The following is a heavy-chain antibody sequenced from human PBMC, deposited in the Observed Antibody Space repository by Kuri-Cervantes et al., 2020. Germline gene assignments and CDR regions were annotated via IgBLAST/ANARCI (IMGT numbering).Heavy chain of an antibody. V-gene: IGHV4-39*01. CDR2: IHHSGST. Sequence: SQTLSLTCAVSGGSISSSSYYWGWIRQPPGKGLEWIGGIHHSGSTYYKSSLKSRVTISVDTSKNQFSLKLTSVTAADTAVYYCARLWDGSGSSPDDYWGQGILVTVSS. D-gene: IGHD3-10*01. CDR1: GGSISSSSYY. CDR3: ARLWDGSGSSPDDY. J-gene: IGHJ4*02.